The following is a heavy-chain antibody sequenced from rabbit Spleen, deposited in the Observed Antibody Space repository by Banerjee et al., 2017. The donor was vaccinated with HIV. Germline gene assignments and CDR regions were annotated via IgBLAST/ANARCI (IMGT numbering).Heavy chain of an antibody. CDR3: ARGGRSYSL. CDR2: INVVTGKA. Sequence: QSLEESGGDLVQPEGSLTLTCKASGFPFSEKAVMCWVRQVPGKGLTWIACINVVTGKAVYASWAKGRFTFSKTSSTTVTLQLNSLSAADTARYFCARGGRSYSLWGPGTLVTVS. CDR1: GFPFSEKAV. V-gene: IGHV1S40*01. J-gene: IGHJ6*01. D-gene: IGHD6-1*01.